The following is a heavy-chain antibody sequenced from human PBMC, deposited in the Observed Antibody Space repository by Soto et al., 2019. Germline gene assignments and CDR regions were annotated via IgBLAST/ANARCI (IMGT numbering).Heavy chain of an antibody. Sequence: ASVKVSCKASGYSFTSYDINWVRQATGQGLEWMGWMNPNSGNTGYAQKFQGRVTMTRNTSISTAYMELSSLRSEDTAVYYCARVGYADTAMVDYWGQGTLVTVSS. CDR2: MNPNSGNT. D-gene: IGHD5-18*01. CDR1: GYSFTSYD. J-gene: IGHJ4*02. V-gene: IGHV1-8*01. CDR3: ARVGYADTAMVDY.